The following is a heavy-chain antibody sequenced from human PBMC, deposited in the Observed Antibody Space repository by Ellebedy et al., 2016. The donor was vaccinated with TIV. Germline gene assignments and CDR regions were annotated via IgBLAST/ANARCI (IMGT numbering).Heavy chain of an antibody. V-gene: IGHV4-34*01. J-gene: IGHJ6*02. CDR3: ARAGVGRGVTMVRGLIKDYYYYGMDV. Sequence: SETLSLXXAVYGGSISSYYWSWIRQPPGKGLEWIGEINHSGSTNYNPSLKSRVTISVDTSKNQFSLKLSSVTAADTAVYYCARAGVGRGVTMVRGLIKDYYYYGMDVWGQGTTVTVSS. CDR2: INHSGST. CDR1: GGSISSYY. D-gene: IGHD3-10*01.